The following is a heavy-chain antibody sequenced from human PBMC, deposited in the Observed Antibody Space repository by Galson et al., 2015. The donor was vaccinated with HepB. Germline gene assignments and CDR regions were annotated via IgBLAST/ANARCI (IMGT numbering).Heavy chain of an antibody. CDR2: FYYTGNT. D-gene: IGHD1-26*01. J-gene: IGHJ4*02. V-gene: IGHV4-39*01. Sequence: ETLSLTCTVSGGSISSSSYYWGWLRQPPGKGLEWIGSFYYTGNTHYNPSLKSRVTISGDTSKNQFSLKLNSVTAADTAVYYCARHGSESKTYAADNWGQGTLVTVSS. CDR1: GGSISSSSYY. CDR3: ARHGSESKTYAADN.